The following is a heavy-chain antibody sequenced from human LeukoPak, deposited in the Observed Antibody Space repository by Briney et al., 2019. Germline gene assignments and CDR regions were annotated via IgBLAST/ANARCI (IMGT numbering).Heavy chain of an antibody. CDR3: AKARLGALDY. CDR2: TYYRSKWYN. D-gene: IGHD6-19*01. J-gene: IGHJ4*02. Sequence: SQTLSLTCATSGDSVSSDSAAWNWIRQSPSRGLEWLGRTYYRSKWYNDYTPSVKSRITINPDTSKNQLTLQLNSVTPEDTAVYYCAKARLGALDYWGQGTLVTVSS. V-gene: IGHV6-1*01. CDR1: GDSVSSDSAA.